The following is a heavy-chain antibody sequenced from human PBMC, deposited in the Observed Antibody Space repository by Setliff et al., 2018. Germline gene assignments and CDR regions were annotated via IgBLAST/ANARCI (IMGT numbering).Heavy chain of an antibody. Sequence: GGSLRLSCAASGFTVSSNYMSWVRQAPGKGLEWVSVIYSGGSTYYADSVKGRFTISRDNSKNTLYLQMNSLRAEHTAVYYCAKRPEHVDMYFDYWGQGALVTVS. J-gene: IGHJ4*02. CDR2: IYSGGST. V-gene: IGHV3-66*01. CDR3: AKRPEHVDMYFDY. CDR1: GFTVSSNY.